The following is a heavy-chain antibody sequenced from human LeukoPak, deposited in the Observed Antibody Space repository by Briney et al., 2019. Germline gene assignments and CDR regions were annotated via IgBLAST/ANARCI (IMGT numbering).Heavy chain of an antibody. CDR2: ISWDGGIT. Sequence: GGSLRLSCAASGFTFHHYSMHWVRQPPGKGLEWVSLISWDGGITYYADSVRGRSTISRDNSKNSLSLEMNSLRTEDTALYYCEKDSNPGGYSFAPWGQETLVTVTS. CDR3: EKDSNPGGYSFAP. V-gene: IGHV3-43*01. CDR1: GFTFHHYS. D-gene: IGHD5-18*01. J-gene: IGHJ5*02.